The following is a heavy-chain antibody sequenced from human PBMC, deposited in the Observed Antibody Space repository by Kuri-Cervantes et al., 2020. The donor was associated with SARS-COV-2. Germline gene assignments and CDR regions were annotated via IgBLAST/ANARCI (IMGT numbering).Heavy chain of an antibody. Sequence: ASMKVSCKASGYTFTGYYMHWVRQAPGQGLEWMGWINPNSGGTNYAQKFQGRVTMTRDTSISTAYMELSRLRSDDTAVYYCARDQGHYDFWSGYYPSSYWGQGTLVTVSS. D-gene: IGHD3-3*01. CDR2: INPNSGGT. CDR1: GYTFTGYY. V-gene: IGHV1-2*02. CDR3: ARDQGHYDFWSGYYPSSY. J-gene: IGHJ4*02.